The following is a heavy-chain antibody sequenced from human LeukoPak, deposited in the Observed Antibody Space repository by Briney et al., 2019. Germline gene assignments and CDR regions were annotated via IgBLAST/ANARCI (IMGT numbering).Heavy chain of an antibody. J-gene: IGHJ4*02. Sequence: GGSLRLSCAASGFTFSNFWMHWVRHAPGKGLVWVALIYGDGSFTRYADSVKGRFTISRENAKNSLYLQMNSLRAGDTAVYYCARAGVAGSGYDYWGQGTLVTVSS. D-gene: IGHD6-19*01. CDR2: IYGDGSFT. V-gene: IGHV3-74*01. CDR1: GFTFSNFW. CDR3: ARAGVAGSGYDY.